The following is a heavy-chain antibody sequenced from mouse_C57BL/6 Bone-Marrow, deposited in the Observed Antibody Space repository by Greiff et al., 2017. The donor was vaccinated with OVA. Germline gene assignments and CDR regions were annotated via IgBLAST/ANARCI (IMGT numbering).Heavy chain of an antibody. CDR2: IYPGSGNT. CDR3: ARGYSNYFDY. V-gene: IGHV1-76*01. Sequence: QVQLQQSGAELVRPGASVKLSCKASGYTFTDYYINWVKQRPGQGLEWIARIYPGSGNTYYNEKFKGKATLTAEKSSSTAYMQLSSLTSEDSAVYFCARGYSNYFDYWGQGTTLTVSS. J-gene: IGHJ2*01. CDR1: GYTFTDYY. D-gene: IGHD2-5*01.